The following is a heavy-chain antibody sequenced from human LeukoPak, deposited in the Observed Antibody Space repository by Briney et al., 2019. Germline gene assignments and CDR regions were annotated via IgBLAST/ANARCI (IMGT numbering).Heavy chain of an antibody. CDR2: IDPDTGDT. CDR1: GYTFIDHY. J-gene: IGHJ4*02. Sequence: ASVKVSFKPSGYTFIDHYLHWVRQAPGQGLESLGWIDPDTGDTNYPQKFQGRVTMPMDTSISTAYMELNRLRSYDTAVYYCARAGHNSNSGGYDFWGLGTLVTVSS. D-gene: IGHD3-22*01. V-gene: IGHV1-2*02. CDR3: ARAGHNSNSGGYDF.